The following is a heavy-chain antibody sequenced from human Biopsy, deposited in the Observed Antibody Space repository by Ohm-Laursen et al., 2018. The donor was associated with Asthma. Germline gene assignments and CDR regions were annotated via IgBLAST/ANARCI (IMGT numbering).Heavy chain of an antibody. CDR3: ASPVNRAFGGYEWAAVFDY. J-gene: IGHJ4*02. Sequence: SDTLSLTCTVSGASIRGSGSYWAWIRQAPGKGPEWIGTTHYSGSTFYKPSLRSRVTMSLDTSTNQFSLRVRSVTATDTAVYYCASPVNRAFGGYEWAAVFDYWGQGILVTVSS. D-gene: IGHD5-12*01. CDR1: GASIRGSGSY. CDR2: THYSGST. V-gene: IGHV4-39*01.